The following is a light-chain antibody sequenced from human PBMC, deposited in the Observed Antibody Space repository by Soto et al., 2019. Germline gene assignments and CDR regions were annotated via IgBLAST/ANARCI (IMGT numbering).Light chain of an antibody. CDR1: QAISSY. CDR3: HKYNHAPT. V-gene: IGKV1-27*01. Sequence: DIQLTQSPSSLSASVGDRVTITCRASQAISSYLAWYQQKPGKVPELLIYATSTLQSGAPSRFSGSGSGTDVTLTISSLQPEDVATYYCHKYNHAPTFGGGTKAEIK. CDR2: ATS. J-gene: IGKJ4*01.